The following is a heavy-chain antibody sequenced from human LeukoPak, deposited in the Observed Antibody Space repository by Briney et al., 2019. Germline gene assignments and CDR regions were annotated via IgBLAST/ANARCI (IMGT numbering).Heavy chain of an antibody. Sequence: GASVKVSCKASGYTFTSYGIIWVRQAPGQGLEWMGWISTYNNNTKYTQKLQGRVTMTTDTSTSTAYMELRSLRSDDTAVYYCAKGNLIIGTTEGLWGQGTLVTVSS. CDR1: GYTFTSYG. CDR2: ISTYNNNT. J-gene: IGHJ4*02. D-gene: IGHD1-7*01. V-gene: IGHV1-18*01. CDR3: AKGNLIIGTTEGL.